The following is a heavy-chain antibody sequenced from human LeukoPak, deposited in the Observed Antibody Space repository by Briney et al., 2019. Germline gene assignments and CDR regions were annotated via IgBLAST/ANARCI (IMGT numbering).Heavy chain of an antibody. CDR1: GFTFSSYN. CDR3: ARDESSSWYYFDY. Sequence: GGSLRLSCVASGFTFSSYNMNWVRQAPGRWLEWVSYISSSSGTIYYADSVKGRFTVSRDNAKNSLYLQMNSLRAEDTAMYYCARDESSSWYYFDYWGQGALVTISS. V-gene: IGHV3-48*04. CDR2: ISSSSGTI. J-gene: IGHJ4*02. D-gene: IGHD6-13*01.